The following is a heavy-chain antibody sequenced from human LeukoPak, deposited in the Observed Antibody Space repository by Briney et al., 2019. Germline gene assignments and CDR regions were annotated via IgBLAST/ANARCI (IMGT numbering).Heavy chain of an antibody. J-gene: IGHJ4*02. V-gene: IGHV1-3*01. Sequence: ASVKVSCKASGYTFTSYAMHWVRQAPGQRLEWMGWINAGNGNTKYSQKFQERVTITRDMSTSTAYMELSSLRSEDTAVYYCAARARTYNSSGYYYWGQGTLVTVSS. CDR3: AARARTYNSSGYYY. CDR2: INAGNGNT. D-gene: IGHD3-22*01. CDR1: GYTFTSYA.